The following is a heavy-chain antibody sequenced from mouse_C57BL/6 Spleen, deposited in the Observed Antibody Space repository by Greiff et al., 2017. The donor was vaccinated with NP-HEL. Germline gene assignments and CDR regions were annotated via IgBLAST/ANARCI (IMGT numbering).Heavy chain of an antibody. J-gene: IGHJ3*01. CDR2: IRNKANGYTT. CDR3: ARYETGLRRGFAY. V-gene: IGHV7-3*01. D-gene: IGHD2-4*01. Sequence: EVQGVESGGGLVQPGGSLSLSCAASGFTFTDYYMSWVRQPPGRALEWLGFIRNKANGYTTEYSASVKGRFTISRDNSQSILYLQMNALRAEDSATYYCARYETGLRRGFAYWGQGTLVTVSP. CDR1: GFTFTDYY.